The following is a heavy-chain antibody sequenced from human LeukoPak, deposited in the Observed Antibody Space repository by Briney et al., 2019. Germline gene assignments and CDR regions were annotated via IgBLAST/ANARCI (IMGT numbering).Heavy chain of an antibody. CDR2: IFHSGST. J-gene: IGHJ5*02. CDR1: GGSISSYY. CDR3: ARFNFLLYSSSHNWFDP. Sequence: SQRLSLTCTVSGGSISSYYWSWIRQPPGKGLEWIGYIFHSGSTKYNPSLKSRVTISVDTSKKQFSLKLSSVTAADTAVYYCARFNFLLYSSSHNWFDPWGQGILVTVCS. V-gene: IGHV4-59*01. D-gene: IGHD6-13*01.